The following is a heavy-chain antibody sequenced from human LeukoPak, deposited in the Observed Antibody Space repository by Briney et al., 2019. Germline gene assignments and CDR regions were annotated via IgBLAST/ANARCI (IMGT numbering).Heavy chain of an antibody. J-gene: IGHJ4*02. V-gene: IGHV4-34*01. CDR1: GGSFSDYY. CDR3: ASHYSSGSYRYTGSFDS. CDR2: INHSGTT. Sequence: KPSETLSLTCAVYGGSFSDYYWSWIRQPPGKGLEWIGEINHSGTTNYSPSLKSRVSISVDTSKNQFSLKLNSVTAADAAMYYCASHYSSGSYRYTGSFDSWGQGMLVNVSP. D-gene: IGHD3-16*02.